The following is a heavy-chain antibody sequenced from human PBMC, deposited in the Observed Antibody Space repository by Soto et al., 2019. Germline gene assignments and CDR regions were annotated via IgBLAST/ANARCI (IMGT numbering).Heavy chain of an antibody. J-gene: IGHJ6*02. Sequence: QVQLQQWGAGLLKPSETLSLTCAVYGGSFSGYYWSWIRQPPGKGLEWIGEINHSGSTNYNPSLKSRVTISVDTSKNQFSLKLSSVTAADTAVYYCARAALRWTHSLTVDVWGQGTTVTVSS. D-gene: IGHD4-17*01. CDR1: GGSFSGYY. V-gene: IGHV4-34*01. CDR2: INHSGST. CDR3: ARAALRWTHSLTVDV.